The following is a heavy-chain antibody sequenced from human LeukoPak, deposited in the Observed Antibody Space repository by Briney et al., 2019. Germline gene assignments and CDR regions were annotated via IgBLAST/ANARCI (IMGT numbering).Heavy chain of an antibody. Sequence: ASVKVSCKAYGYSFTTYGINWARQAPGQGLEWLGWIAPKNGNTNYLQKFQARLTLTADTSTSTVYMELRSLTFDDSAMYYCARDASAYNWGQGTLVTVS. D-gene: IGHD4-11*01. CDR2: IAPKNGNT. J-gene: IGHJ4*02. CDR1: GYSFTTYG. V-gene: IGHV1-18*01. CDR3: ARDASAYN.